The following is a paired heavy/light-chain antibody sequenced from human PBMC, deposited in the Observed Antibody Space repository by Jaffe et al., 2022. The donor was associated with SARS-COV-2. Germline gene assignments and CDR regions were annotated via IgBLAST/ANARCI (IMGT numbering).Light chain of an antibody. V-gene: IGKV3-11*01. CDR1: QSVDIY. CDR2: DAS. CDR3: QQRRNWPPLT. J-gene: IGKJ4*01. Sequence: ETVLTQSPATLSLSPGERATLSCRASQSVDIYLAWYQQKPGQAPRLLIYDASNRATGIPARFSGSGSGTDFTLTISSLEPEDFAVYYCQQRRNWPPLTFGGGTKVEIK.
Heavy chain of an antibody. CDR1: GFTLSNSA. Sequence: QVQLVESGGGVVQPGRSLRVSCSASGFTLSNSAMHWVRQAPGKGLEWVAAIWYDGNNKYYADSVKGRFTMSRDNSKNTLYLQMDSLRPEDTAVYYCARPGGNYDWYFDLWGRGTLVSVSS. CDR3: ARPGGNYDWYFDL. V-gene: IGHV3-33*08. CDR2: IWYDGNNK. J-gene: IGHJ2*01. D-gene: IGHD1-26*01.